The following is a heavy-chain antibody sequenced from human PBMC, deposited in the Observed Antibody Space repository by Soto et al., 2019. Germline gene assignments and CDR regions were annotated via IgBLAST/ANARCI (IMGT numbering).Heavy chain of an antibody. J-gene: IGHJ5*02. D-gene: IGHD2-2*01. CDR1: GFTFTHYG. Sequence: QVQLVQSGAEVKQPGASVKVSCKASGFTFTHYGFSWVRQAPGQGLELMGWISAYNGNTYYAQKLQDRVTLTTDTSTSTVYMDLRSLRSDDTAMYYCARTPPPHGYCDSTSCQNWSDHWGQGTLVTVSS. CDR2: ISAYNGNT. V-gene: IGHV1-18*01. CDR3: ARTPPPHGYCDSTSCQNWSDH.